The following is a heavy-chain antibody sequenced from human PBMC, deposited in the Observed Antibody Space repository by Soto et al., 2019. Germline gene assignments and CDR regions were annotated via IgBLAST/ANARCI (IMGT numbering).Heavy chain of an antibody. V-gene: IGHV4-59*08. D-gene: IGHD6-6*01. CDR1: GGSISSYY. CDR3: ARQTHGEQLAGPSEFDP. Sequence: SETLSLTCTVSGGSISSYYGSWIGQPPRKGLEWIGYIYYSGSTNYNPSLKSRVTISVDTSKNQFSLKLSSVTAADTAVYYCARQTHGEQLAGPSEFDPWGQGTLVTVSS. J-gene: IGHJ5*02. CDR2: IYYSGST.